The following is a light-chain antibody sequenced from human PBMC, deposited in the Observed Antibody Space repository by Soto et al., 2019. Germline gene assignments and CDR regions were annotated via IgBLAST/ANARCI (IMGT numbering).Light chain of an antibody. J-gene: IGKJ3*01. CDR3: QQYGNSFT. CDR1: QSVSSSY. CDR2: GAS. V-gene: IGKV3-20*01. Sequence: EIVLTQSPGTLSLSPGERATLSCRASQSVSSSYLAWYQQKPGQAPRLLIYGASRRATGIPDRFSGSGSGTDFTLTSSRLEPEDFAVYYCQQYGNSFTFGPGTKVDIK.